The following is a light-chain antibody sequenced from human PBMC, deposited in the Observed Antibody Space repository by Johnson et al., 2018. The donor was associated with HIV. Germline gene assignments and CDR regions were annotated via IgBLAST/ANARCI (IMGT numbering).Light chain of an antibody. V-gene: IGLV1-51*02. CDR2: ENN. CDR3: GTWDSSLSAPYV. J-gene: IGLJ1*01. Sequence: QSVLTQPPSVSAAPGQKVTISCSGSSSTIGNNYVSWYQVLPGTAPKLLIYENNKRPSGIPDLFSGSKSGPSATLGITGLQTGDEADYYCGTWDSSLSAPYVFGTGTKVTVL. CDR1: SSTIGNNY.